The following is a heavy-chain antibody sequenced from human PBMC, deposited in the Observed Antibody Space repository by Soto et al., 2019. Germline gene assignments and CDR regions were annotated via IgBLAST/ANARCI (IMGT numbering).Heavy chain of an antibody. CDR1: GYSFSSYW. D-gene: IGHD2-15*01. J-gene: IGHJ3*02. V-gene: IGHV5-51*01. CDR2: IYPGDSDT. CDR3: VSRYGRGGSCYGNDAFDI. Sequence: GESLKISCKGFGYSFSSYWIGWVRQMPGKGLEWMGIIYPGDSDTRYSPSFQGQVTISGDKSISTAYLQWSSLKASDTAMYYCVSRYGRGGSCYGNDAFDIWGQGTVVTVSS.